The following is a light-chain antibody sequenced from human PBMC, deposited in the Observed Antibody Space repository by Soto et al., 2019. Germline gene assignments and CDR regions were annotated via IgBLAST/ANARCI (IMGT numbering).Light chain of an antibody. Sequence: EIVLTQSPATLSLSPGEGATLSCRASQSVGSYLAWYKQKLGQAPRLLIYDASKRATGIPARFSGSGSGTDFTLTISRLEPEEFAVYDCQQYGSSGTFGQGTKVDIK. CDR1: QSVGSY. V-gene: IGKV3-11*01. CDR3: QQYGSSGT. J-gene: IGKJ1*01. CDR2: DAS.